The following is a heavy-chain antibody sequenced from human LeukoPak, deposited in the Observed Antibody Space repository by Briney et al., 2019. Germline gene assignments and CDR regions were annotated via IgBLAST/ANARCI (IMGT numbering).Heavy chain of an antibody. CDR1: EFNARYTY. CDR2: IYRGGYT. CDR3: AIGSTVFHARR. J-gene: IGHJ4*02. V-gene: IGHV3-53*01. D-gene: IGHD4-17*01. Sequence: GGALRLSCVASEFNARYTYMTWVRQAPGKGLEWISVIYRGGYTDYADSVKGRFTISSDNPKRTLYLQMNSLSAEDTATYYCAIGSTVFHARRWGQGTRVTVSS.